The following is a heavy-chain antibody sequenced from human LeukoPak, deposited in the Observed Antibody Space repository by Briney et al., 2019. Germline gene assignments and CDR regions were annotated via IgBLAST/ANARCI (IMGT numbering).Heavy chain of an antibody. J-gene: IGHJ4*02. D-gene: IGHD5-24*01. CDR1: GFTFSSYW. CDR2: ISGSGGST. Sequence: PGGSLRLSCAASGFTFSSYWMSWVRQAPGKGLEWVSAISGSGGSTYYADSVKGRFTISRDNSKNTLYLQMNSLRAEDTAVYYCAKGRDGYNFVTDYWGQGTLVTVSS. CDR3: AKGRDGYNFVTDY. V-gene: IGHV3-23*01.